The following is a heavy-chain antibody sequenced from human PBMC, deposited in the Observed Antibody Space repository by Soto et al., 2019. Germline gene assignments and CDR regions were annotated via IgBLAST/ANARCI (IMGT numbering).Heavy chain of an antibody. CDR2: FSGTGGNT. V-gene: IGHV3-23*01. Sequence: EVQLLESGGGLLQPGGSLRLACEASGFTFTSYGMSWVRQAPGKGLEWVSSFSGTGGNTYYADSVKGRFTIFRDNFKNTLYLQMNSLRPDDTAVYYCARGGGMDVWGQGTTVTVSS. CDR1: GFTFTSYG. J-gene: IGHJ6*02. CDR3: ARGGGMDV.